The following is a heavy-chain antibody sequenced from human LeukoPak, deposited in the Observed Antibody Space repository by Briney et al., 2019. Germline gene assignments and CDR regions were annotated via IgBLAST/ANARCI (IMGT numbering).Heavy chain of an antibody. CDR3: ARLKITFGGKWYYFDY. CDR1: GFTFSSYA. CDR2: ISSNGGST. D-gene: IGHD3-16*01. V-gene: IGHV3-64*01. J-gene: IGHJ4*02. Sequence: GGSLRLSCVASGFTFSSYAMHWVRQAPGKGLECVSAISSNGGSTYYANSVKGRFTISRDNSKNTLYLQMGSLRSEDTAVYYCARLKITFGGKWYYFDYWGQGTLVTVSS.